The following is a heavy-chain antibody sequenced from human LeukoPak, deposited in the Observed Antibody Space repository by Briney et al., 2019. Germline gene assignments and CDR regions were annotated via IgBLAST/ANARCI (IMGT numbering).Heavy chain of an antibody. CDR3: ARDLLGFDY. CDR1: GFTFSSYS. D-gene: IGHD3-16*01. J-gene: IGHJ4*02. Sequence: GGSLRLSCAASGFTFSSYSMNWVRQAPGKGLEWVSYISSSSSTIYYADSVKGRFTISRDNAKNSLYLQMNSLRAEDTAAYYCARDLLGFDYWGQGTLVTVSS. CDR2: ISSSSSTI. V-gene: IGHV3-48*01.